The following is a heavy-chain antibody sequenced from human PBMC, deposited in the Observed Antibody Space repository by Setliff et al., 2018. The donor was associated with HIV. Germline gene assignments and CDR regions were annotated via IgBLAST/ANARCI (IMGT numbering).Heavy chain of an antibody. CDR1: GGSISGYY. V-gene: IGHV4-59*03. J-gene: IGHJ4*02. CDR3: AKSSPSIGYISDH. Sequence: SETLSLTCSVSGGSISGYYWSWIRQPPGKRPEYIGYIYSSGTTYYNPYYNPSLKSRATISIDTSKNQFSLNVRSVTAADTAVYFCAKSSPSIGYISDHWGQGTLVTVSS. CDR2: IYSSGTTYYNP. D-gene: IGHD5-12*01.